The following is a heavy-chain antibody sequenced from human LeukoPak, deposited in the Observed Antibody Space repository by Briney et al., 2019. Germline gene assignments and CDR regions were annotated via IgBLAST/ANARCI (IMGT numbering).Heavy chain of an antibody. J-gene: IGHJ3*02. D-gene: IGHD6-19*01. CDR1: RDSDSNNSAA. Sequence: SQTLSLTRPISRDSDSNNSAAWNWLRQSPSRGLEWLGRTYYRSKWYNDYGVSVKSRITINPDTSKNQFSLQLNSVTPEDTAGYYCARGAWLADACDIWGQGTMVSVCS. V-gene: IGHV6-1*01. CDR3: ARGAWLADACDI. CDR2: TYYRSKWYN.